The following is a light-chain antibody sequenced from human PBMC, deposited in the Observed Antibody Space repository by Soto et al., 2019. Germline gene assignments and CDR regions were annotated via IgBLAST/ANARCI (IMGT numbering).Light chain of an antibody. V-gene: IGLV4-69*01. CDR3: QSWDAGYRV. CDR1: SEHSHYA. CDR2: VNRDGSH. J-gene: IGLJ3*02. Sequence: QPVLTQSPSASASLGASIKLTCTLTSEHSHYAIAWHQQHPGRGPRYLMKVNRDGSHNKGDGIPDRFSGSRSGAECYLTISSLQSEDEADYYCQSWDAGYRVFGGGTKVTVL.